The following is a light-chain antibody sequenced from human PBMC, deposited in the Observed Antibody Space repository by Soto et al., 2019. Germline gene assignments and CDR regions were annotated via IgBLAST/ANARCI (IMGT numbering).Light chain of an antibody. J-gene: IGKJ2*01. V-gene: IGKV1-39*01. Sequence: IQMTQSPSSLSASVGDSVTVTCRASQSINIYLNWYQQKPGKAPTLLIYGATIFQSGVPSRFTGGGSRTDFTLTISSLQPEDFATYYCQQSYRSPYTFGQGTKLEIK. CDR2: GAT. CDR1: QSINIY. CDR3: QQSYRSPYT.